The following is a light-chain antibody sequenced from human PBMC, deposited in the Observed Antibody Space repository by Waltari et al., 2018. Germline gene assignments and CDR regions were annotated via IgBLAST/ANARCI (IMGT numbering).Light chain of an antibody. Sequence: SYELTQPPSVSVSPGQTARITCSGDALPRQYAYWYQQRPGQDHMLLIYQDTQRPPELPNRFAGSSSGTTVTLTISEVQAEDGADDDFQSADGSGTYVVFGGGTKLSVL. CDR3: QSADGSGTYVV. CDR1: ALPRQY. CDR2: QDT. J-gene: IGLJ2*01. V-gene: IGLV3-25*03.